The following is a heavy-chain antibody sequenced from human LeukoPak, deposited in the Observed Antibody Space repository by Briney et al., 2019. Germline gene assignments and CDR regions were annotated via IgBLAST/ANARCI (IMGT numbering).Heavy chain of an antibody. D-gene: IGHD5-18*01. J-gene: IGHJ4*02. V-gene: IGHV3-23*01. CDR1: GSTSGVTFSNYA. CDR2: ISGSGGST. CDR3: ARVSVQLWSSSDY. Sequence: GGSLRLSCVASGSTSGVTFSNYAMTWVRQAPGKGLEWVSGISGSGGSTYYADSVKGRFTISRDNAKNTLYLQMNSLRAEDTAVYYCARVSVQLWSSSDYWGQGTLVTVSS.